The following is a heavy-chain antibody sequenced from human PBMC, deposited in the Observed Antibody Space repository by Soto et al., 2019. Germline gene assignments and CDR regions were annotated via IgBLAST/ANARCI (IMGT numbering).Heavy chain of an antibody. J-gene: IGHJ6*02. CDR2: MNPNSGNT. CDR3: ARAYQYSSSSYYYGMDV. Sequence: ASVKVSCKASGYTFTSYDINWVRQATGQGREWMGWMNPNSGNTGYAQKFQGRVTMTRNTSISTAYMELSSLRSEDTAVYYCARAYQYSSSSYYYGMDVWGQGXTVTVSS. D-gene: IGHD6-6*01. CDR1: GYTFTSYD. V-gene: IGHV1-8*01.